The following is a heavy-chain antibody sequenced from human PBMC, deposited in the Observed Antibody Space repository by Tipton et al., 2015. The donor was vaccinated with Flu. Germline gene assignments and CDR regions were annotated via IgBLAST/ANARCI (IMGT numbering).Heavy chain of an antibody. CDR2: IRYDGSNK. Sequence: QLVQSGGGVVQPGGSLRLSCAASGFTFSSYGMHWVRQAPGKGLEWVAFIRYDGSNKYYADSVKGRFTISRDNSKNTLYLQMNSLRAEDTAVYYCAKDILYSSSWYLDLWGRGTLVTVSS. CDR1: GFTFSSYG. CDR3: AKDILYSSSWYLDL. V-gene: IGHV3-30*02. J-gene: IGHJ2*01. D-gene: IGHD6-13*01.